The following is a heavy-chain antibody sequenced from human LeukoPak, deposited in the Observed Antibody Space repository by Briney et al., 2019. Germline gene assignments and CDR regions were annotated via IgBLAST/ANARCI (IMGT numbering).Heavy chain of an antibody. Sequence: SETLSLTCSVSGGSISSYYWSWIRQPLGKGLEWIGYIYSTGSTNYNPSLKSRVTMSVDTSKNQFSLKLSSVTAADTAVYSCARGKGGSLSAFDIWGQGTMLTVSS. CDR2: IYSTGST. D-gene: IGHD2-15*01. CDR3: ARGKGGSLSAFDI. V-gene: IGHV4-59*01. CDR1: GGSISSYY. J-gene: IGHJ3*02.